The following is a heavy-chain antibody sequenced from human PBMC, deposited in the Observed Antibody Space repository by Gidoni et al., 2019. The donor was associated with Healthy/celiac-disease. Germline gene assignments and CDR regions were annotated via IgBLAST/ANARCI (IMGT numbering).Heavy chain of an antibody. CDR3: AKDTPIAARFVFDY. Sequence: EVQLLESGGGLVQPGGSLRLSCAAYGFTFSSYDMSWVRQAPGKGLEWVSDISGRGGSTYYADSVKGWFTISRDNSKNTLYLQMNSLRAEDTAVYYCAKDTPIAARFVFDYWGQVTLVTVSS. V-gene: IGHV3-23*01. CDR1: GFTFSSYD. J-gene: IGHJ4*02. CDR2: ISGRGGST. D-gene: IGHD6-6*01.